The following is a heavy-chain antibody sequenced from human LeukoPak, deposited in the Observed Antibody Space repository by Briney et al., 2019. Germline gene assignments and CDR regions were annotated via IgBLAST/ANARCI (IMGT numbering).Heavy chain of an antibody. V-gene: IGHV1-69*04. Sequence: SVKVSCKASGGTFSSYTISWVRQAPGQGLEWMGRIIPILGIANYAQKFQSRVTITADKSTSTAYMELSSLRSEDTAVYYCARDRVSGNPYSFDYWGQGTLVTVSS. D-gene: IGHD1-26*01. CDR3: ARDRVSGNPYSFDY. CDR2: IIPILGIA. CDR1: GGTFSSYT. J-gene: IGHJ4*02.